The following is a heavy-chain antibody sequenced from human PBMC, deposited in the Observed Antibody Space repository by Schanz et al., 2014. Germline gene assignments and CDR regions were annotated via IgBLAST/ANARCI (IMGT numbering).Heavy chain of an antibody. J-gene: IGHJ4*02. Sequence: EGQLAESGGGLVQPGGSLRLSCAASGFTLSNSDMHWVRQGTGKGLEWVSTIGYLGDTYYPDSVKGRFTVSRDNAKNSLFLQMNSLRVEDTAVYYCARLPVGYGSGSYREFDYWGQGTLVTVSS. CDR3: ARLPVGYGSGSYREFDY. V-gene: IGHV3-13*01. D-gene: IGHD3-10*01. CDR1: GFTLSNSD. CDR2: IGYLGDT.